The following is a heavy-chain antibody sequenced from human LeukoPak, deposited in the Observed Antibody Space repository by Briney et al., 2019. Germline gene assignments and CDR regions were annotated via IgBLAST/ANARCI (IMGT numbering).Heavy chain of an antibody. D-gene: IGHD3-9*01. Sequence: PSETLSLTCTVSGGSISSYYWSWIRQPPGKGLEWIGYIYYSGSTNYNPSLKSRVTISVDTSKNQFSLKLSSVAAADTAVYYCARAVWDDISTGYRQTYYYYMDVWGKGTTVTVSS. CDR2: IYYSGST. V-gene: IGHV4-59*01. CDR1: GGSISSYY. CDR3: ARAVWDDISTGYRQTYYYYMDV. J-gene: IGHJ6*03.